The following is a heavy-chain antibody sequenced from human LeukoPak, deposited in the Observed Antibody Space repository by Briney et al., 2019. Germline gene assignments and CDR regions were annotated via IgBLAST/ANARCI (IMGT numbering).Heavy chain of an antibody. CDR3: AKDLDSSGWAYGY. CDR2: ISWNSGSI. V-gene: IGHV3-9*01. J-gene: IGHJ4*02. D-gene: IGHD6-19*01. CDR1: GFTFDDYA. Sequence: PGGSLRLSCAASGFTFDDYAMHWVRQAPGKGLEWVSGISWNSGSIGYADSVKGRFTISRDNAKNSLYLQMNSLRAEDTALYHCAKDLDSSGWAYGYWGQGTLVTVSS.